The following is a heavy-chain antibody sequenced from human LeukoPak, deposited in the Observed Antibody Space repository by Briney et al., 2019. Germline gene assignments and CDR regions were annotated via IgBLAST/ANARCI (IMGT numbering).Heavy chain of an antibody. J-gene: IGHJ4*02. Sequence: SETLSLTCTVSGGSISSYCWSWIRQPAGKGLEWIGRIYTSGSTNYNPSLKSRVTMSVDTSKNQFSLKLSSVTAADTAVYYCARDLDASGWCNFDYWGQGTLVTVSS. CDR3: ARDLDASGWCNFDY. CDR1: GGSISSYC. CDR2: IYTSGST. D-gene: IGHD6-19*01. V-gene: IGHV4-4*07.